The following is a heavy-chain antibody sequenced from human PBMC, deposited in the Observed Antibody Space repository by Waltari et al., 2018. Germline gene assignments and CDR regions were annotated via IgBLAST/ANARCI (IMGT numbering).Heavy chain of an antibody. CDR2: MIPIFGTA. CDR1: GGNFSSYA. CDR3: ARAGLVPAADSYYYMDV. Sequence: QVQLVQSGAEGKKPGSSVKVSCKASGGNFSSYAISWVRQAPGQGIEWMGGMIPIFGTANYAQKFQGRVSITADESTSTAYMELSSLRSEDTAVYYCARAGLVPAADSYYYMDVGGKGTTVTISS. D-gene: IGHD2-2*01. V-gene: IGHV1-69*12. J-gene: IGHJ6*03.